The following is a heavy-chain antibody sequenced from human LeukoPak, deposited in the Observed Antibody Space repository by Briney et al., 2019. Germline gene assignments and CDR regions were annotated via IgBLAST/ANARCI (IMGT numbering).Heavy chain of an antibody. CDR3: ARDTPTGTTEYYYYGMDV. CDR1: GFIFSSYS. Sequence: GGSLRLSCAASGFIFSSYSINWVRQAPGKGLEWVASISTTSTYINYVDSVKGRFTISRDSAKNSLYLQMNSLRAEDTAVYYCARDTPTGTTEYYYYGMDVWGQGTTVTVSS. CDR2: ISTTSTYI. D-gene: IGHD1-7*01. J-gene: IGHJ6*02. V-gene: IGHV3-21*01.